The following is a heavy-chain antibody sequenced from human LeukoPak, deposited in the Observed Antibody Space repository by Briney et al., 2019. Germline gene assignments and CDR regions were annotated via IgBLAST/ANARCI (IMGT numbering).Heavy chain of an antibody. Sequence: SVKVSCKASGGTFSSYAISWVRQAPGQGLEWMGGIIPIFGTANYAQKFQGRVTITTDESTSTAYMELSSLRSEDTAVYYCARDGSGSQTDYYNYMDVWGKGTTVTVSS. CDR1: GGTFSSYA. CDR3: ARDGSGSQTDYYNYMDV. CDR2: IIPIFGTA. D-gene: IGHD3-10*01. V-gene: IGHV1-69*05. J-gene: IGHJ6*03.